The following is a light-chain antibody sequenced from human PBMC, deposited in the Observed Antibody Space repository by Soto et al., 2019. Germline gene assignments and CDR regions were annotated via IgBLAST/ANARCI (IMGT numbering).Light chain of an antibody. CDR3: RQYNTGPPGIT. J-gene: IGKJ4*01. CDR2: GAS. Sequence: ETVMTQSPATLSVSPGERATISCRASQSVSSNLAWYHQNPGQPPRLLIYGASARTTGLPARCSGSGSGTEFTLTISSPQSEDVATDYCRQYNTGPPGITFGGGTKVQIK. CDR1: QSVSSN. V-gene: IGKV3D-15*01.